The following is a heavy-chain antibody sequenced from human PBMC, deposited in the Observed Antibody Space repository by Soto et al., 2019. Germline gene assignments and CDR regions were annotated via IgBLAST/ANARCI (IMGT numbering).Heavy chain of an antibody. V-gene: IGHV3-21*01. D-gene: IGHD6-13*01. CDR2: ISSSSSYI. J-gene: IGHJ6*01. CDR1: GFTFSSYS. CDR3: ARDSSSSWYGAGWDHYYGMDV. Sequence: EVQLVESGGGLVKPGGSLRLSCAASGFTFSSYSMNWVRQAPGKGLEWVSSISSSSSYIYYADSVKGRFTISRDNAKNSLYLQMNSLRAEDTAVYYCARDSSSSWYGAGWDHYYGMDVW.